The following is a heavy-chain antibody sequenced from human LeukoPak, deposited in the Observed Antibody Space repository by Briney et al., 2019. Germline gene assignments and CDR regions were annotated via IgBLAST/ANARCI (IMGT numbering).Heavy chain of an antibody. CDR1: GFTFRDAW. CDR2: ISSSGSTI. D-gene: IGHD3-10*01. J-gene: IGHJ6*03. V-gene: IGHV3-11*04. Sequence: GGSLRLSCAASGFTFRDAWMTWVRQAPGKGLEWVSYISSSGSTIYYADSVKGRFTISRDNAKNSLYLQMNSLRAEDTAVYYCARDRESYTYYYYYMDVWGKGTTVTVSS. CDR3: ARDRESYTYYYYYMDV.